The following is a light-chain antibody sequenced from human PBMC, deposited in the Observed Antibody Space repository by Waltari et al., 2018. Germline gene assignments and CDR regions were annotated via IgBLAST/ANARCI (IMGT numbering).Light chain of an antibody. V-gene: IGKV3-20*01. CDR3: QQFSSSVMYT. CDR2: GSS. J-gene: IGKJ2*01. Sequence: DIVLTQSPGTLSLSLGERATLTCRASQTINRNRIAWYLHKPGQAPRLLTYGSSGRATDVPDRFSASGSGTDFSLTISRVESEDFAVYYCQQFSSSVMYTFGQGTKLEIK. CDR1: QTINRNR.